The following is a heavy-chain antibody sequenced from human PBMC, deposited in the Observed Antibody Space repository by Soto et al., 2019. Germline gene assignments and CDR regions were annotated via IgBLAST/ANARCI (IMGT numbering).Heavy chain of an antibody. CDR2: IYPDDSDT. J-gene: IGHJ6*04. D-gene: IGHD3-10*01. V-gene: IGHV5-51*01. Sequence: GESLKISCKASGYSFSDYWIGWVRQMPGKGLEWMGIIYPDDSDTRYSPSFEGQVTVSADGSITTAYLQWSSLTASDTATYYCARWGVVPLVREPPGHLDVWGKGTTVTVSS. CDR1: GYSFSDYW. CDR3: ARWGVVPLVREPPGHLDV.